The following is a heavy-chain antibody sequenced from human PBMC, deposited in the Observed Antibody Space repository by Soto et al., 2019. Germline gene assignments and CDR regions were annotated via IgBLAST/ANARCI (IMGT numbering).Heavy chain of an antibody. CDR1: GLTVTNFG. V-gene: IGHV3-33*01. Sequence: PVRFLRVSCVAPGLTVTNFGLHCFRQATVKGLEWVADFWANGRTTYYADSVKGRFSISRDNVKNTLYLQMDRLRADDTAVYYCARELSYVSLDFDYWARGTLVTVPS. CDR3: ARELSYVSLDFDY. D-gene: IGHD3-16*01. CDR2: FWANGRTT. J-gene: IGHJ4*02.